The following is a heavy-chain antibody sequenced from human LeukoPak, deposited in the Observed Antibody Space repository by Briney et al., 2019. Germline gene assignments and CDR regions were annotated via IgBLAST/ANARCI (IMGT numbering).Heavy chain of an antibody. D-gene: IGHD6-13*01. CDR3: ARVAAAGIYYYYYMDV. V-gene: IGHV3-7*01. J-gene: IGHJ6*03. CDR2: IRQDGSEK. Sequence: GGSLRLSCAASGFSFRNYWMGWVRQAPGKGLEWVANIRQDGSEKYYVDSVKGRFTISRDNAKNSLYLQMNSLRAEDTAVYYCARVAAAGIYYYYYMDVWGKGTTVTVSS. CDR1: GFSFRNYW.